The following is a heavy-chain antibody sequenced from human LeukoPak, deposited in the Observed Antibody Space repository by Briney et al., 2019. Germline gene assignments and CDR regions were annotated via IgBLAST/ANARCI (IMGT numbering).Heavy chain of an antibody. J-gene: IGHJ1*01. CDR2: ISGSGRTT. CDR3: AKVPYSSGWYGEYFHH. CDR1: GLTFTSYI. D-gene: IGHD6-19*01. Sequence: HPGGSLRLSCATAGLTFTSYIMQWVRQAPGKGLEWGSVISGSGRTTYYADSVKGRFTISRDNSKNTLYLQMNSLRAEDTAIYYCAKVPYSSGWYGEYFHHWGQGTLVTVSS. V-gene: IGHV3-23*01.